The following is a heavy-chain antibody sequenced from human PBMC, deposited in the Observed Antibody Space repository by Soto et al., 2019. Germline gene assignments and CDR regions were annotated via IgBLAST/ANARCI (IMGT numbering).Heavy chain of an antibody. CDR1: GFTFSSYG. V-gene: IGHV3-30*18. D-gene: IGHD3-10*01. Sequence: QVQLVESGGGVVQPGRSLRLSCAASGFTFSSYGMHWVRQAPGKGLEWVAVISYDGSNKYYADSVKGRFTISRANSKNTLYLQMNSLRAEDTAVYYCAKNARQWFGAYDAFDIWGQGTMVTVSS. CDR2: ISYDGSNK. J-gene: IGHJ3*02. CDR3: AKNARQWFGAYDAFDI.